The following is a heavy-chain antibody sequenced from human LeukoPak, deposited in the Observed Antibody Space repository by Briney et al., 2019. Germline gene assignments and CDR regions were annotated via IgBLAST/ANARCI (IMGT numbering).Heavy chain of an antibody. CDR1: GGSISSGDYY. Sequence: TQTLSLTCTVSGGSISSGDYYWSWIRQPAGKGLEWIGRIYTSGSTNYNPSLKSRVTMSVDTSKNQFSLKLSSVTAADTAVYYCARAVGWYGDDAFDIWGQGTMVTVSS. CDR2: IYTSGST. CDR3: ARAVGWYGDDAFDI. D-gene: IGHD6-19*01. J-gene: IGHJ3*02. V-gene: IGHV4-61*02.